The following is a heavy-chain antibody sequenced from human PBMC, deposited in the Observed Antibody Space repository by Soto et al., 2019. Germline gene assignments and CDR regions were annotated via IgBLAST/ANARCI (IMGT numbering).Heavy chain of an antibody. CDR1: GFTFSSYA. CDR2: ISYDGSNK. V-gene: IGHV3-30-3*01. CDR3: ARDSLTTVVTAWGNWFDP. D-gene: IGHD4-17*01. Sequence: QVQLVEAGGGVVQPGRSLRLSCAASGFTFSSYAMHWVRQAPGKGLEWVAVISYDGSNKYYADSVKGRFTISRDNSKNTLYLQTNSLRAEDTAVYYCARDSLTTVVTAWGNWFDPWGQGTLVTVSS. J-gene: IGHJ5*02.